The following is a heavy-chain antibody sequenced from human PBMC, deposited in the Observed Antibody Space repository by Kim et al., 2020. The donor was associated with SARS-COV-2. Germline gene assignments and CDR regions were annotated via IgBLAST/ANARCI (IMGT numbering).Heavy chain of an antibody. J-gene: IGHJ4*02. CDR3: ARGAYGDVSFDY. D-gene: IGHD4-17*01. CDR1: GYMFTSYG. Sequence: ASVKVSCKACGYMFTSYGFSWVRQAPGQGLEWLGWISARDGNTKYGQKVQGRVIMTTDTSTNTAYMELWSLRDDDTAMYYCARGAYGDVSFDYCGQGTLV. CDR2: ISARDGNT. V-gene: IGHV1-18*04.